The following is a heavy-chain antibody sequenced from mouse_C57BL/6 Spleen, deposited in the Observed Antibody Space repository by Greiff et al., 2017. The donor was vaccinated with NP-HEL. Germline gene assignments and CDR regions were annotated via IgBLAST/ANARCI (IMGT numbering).Heavy chain of an antibody. J-gene: IGHJ3*01. CDR2: IYPGNSDT. V-gene: IGHV1-5*01. CDR3: TRLGYYDYDGFAY. D-gene: IGHD2-4*01. Sequence: VQLQQSGTVLARPGASVKMSCKTSGYTFTSYWMHWVNQRPGQGLEWIGAIYPGNSDTSYNQKFKGKAKLTAVTSASTAYMELSSLTNEDSAVYYCTRLGYYDYDGFAYWGQGTLVTVSA. CDR1: GYTFTSYW.